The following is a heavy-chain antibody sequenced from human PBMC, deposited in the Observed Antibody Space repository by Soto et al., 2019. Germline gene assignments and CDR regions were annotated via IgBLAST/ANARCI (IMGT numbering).Heavy chain of an antibody. Sequence: PGGSLRLSCEASGFTFSSYSMSWVRQAPGKGLEWVSSISTSSTYIWYADSLKARFTISRDDAKNSLSLLMNSLRAEDTAVYYCARGHLSNRWYFDYWGQGALVTVSS. D-gene: IGHD2-15*01. CDR2: ISTSSTYI. J-gene: IGHJ4*02. V-gene: IGHV3-21*01. CDR1: GFTFSSYS. CDR3: ARGHLSNRWYFDY.